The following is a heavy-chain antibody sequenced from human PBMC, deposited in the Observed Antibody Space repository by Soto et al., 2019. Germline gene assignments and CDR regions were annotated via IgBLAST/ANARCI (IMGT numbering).Heavy chain of an antibody. Sequence: QVQLVESGGGVVQPGRSLRLSCAASGFTFSSYGMHWVRQAPGKGLEGVAVIWYDASNKYYADSVKGRFTISRDNSKNTLYLQMNSLRDEDTGVYYCARDCAGYSSGWYQRGGFDYWGQGTLVTVSS. V-gene: IGHV3-33*01. D-gene: IGHD6-19*01. J-gene: IGHJ4*02. CDR2: IWYDASNK. CDR1: GFTFSSYG. CDR3: ARDCAGYSSGWYQRGGFDY.